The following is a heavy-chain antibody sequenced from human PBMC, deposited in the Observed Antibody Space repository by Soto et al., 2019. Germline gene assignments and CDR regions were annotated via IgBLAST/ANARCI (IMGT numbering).Heavy chain of an antibody. CDR1: GGTFSSYT. CDR2: IIPVHDIT. CDR3: ARGGYCTSPTCYQYFQH. V-gene: IGHV1-69*02. J-gene: IGHJ1*01. D-gene: IGHD2-2*01. Sequence: QVQLVQSGAVVMQPGSSVKVSCKTSGGTFSSYTISWVRQAPGQGLEWMGRIIPVHDITNYAQRFQGRVTITADTSTSSAYMELTSLRSDDTALYYCARGGYCTSPTCYQYFQHWGQGSLVTVSS.